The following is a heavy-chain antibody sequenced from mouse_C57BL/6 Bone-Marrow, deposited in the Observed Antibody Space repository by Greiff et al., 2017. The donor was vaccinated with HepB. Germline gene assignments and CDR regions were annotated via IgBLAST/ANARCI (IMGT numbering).Heavy chain of an antibody. D-gene: IGHD2-2*01. CDR2: INSDGGRT. CDR1: EYDFPSHD. J-gene: IGHJ3*01. CDR3: ARLVTRVLFAY. V-gene: IGHV5-2*01. Sequence: EVQGVESGGGLVQPGESLKLSCESNEYDFPSHDMSWVRKTPAKRLELVAAINSDGGRTDYPDTMERRFIISRDNTKKTLYLQMSSLRSEDTALYYCARLVTRVLFAYWGQGTLVTVSA.